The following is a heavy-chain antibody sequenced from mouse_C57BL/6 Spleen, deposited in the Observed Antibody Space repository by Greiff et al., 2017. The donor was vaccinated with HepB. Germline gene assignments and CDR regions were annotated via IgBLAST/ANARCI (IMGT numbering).Heavy chain of an antibody. V-gene: IGHV1-7*01. CDR3: ANDGYYWYFDG. Sequence: VQLQQSGAELAKPGASVKLSCKASGYTFTSYCMHWVKQRPGPGLEWIGYINPSSGYTKYNQKFKDKATLTADKSSSTAYMQLSSLTYEDSAVYYCANDGYYWYFDGWGTGTTVTVSS. CDR2: INPSSGYT. J-gene: IGHJ1*03. D-gene: IGHD2-3*01. CDR1: GYTFTSYC.